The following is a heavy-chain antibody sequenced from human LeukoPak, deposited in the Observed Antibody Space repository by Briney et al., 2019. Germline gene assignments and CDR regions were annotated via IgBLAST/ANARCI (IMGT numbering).Heavy chain of an antibody. D-gene: IGHD2-21*02. J-gene: IGHJ3*02. CDR1: GYTFTSYG. CDR2: ISAYNGNT. V-gene: IGHV1-18*01. CDR3: ARDCGGDCYPRNRAVDAFDI. Sequence: ASVKVSCKASGYTFTSYGISWVRQAPGQGLEWMGWISAYNGNTNYAQKLQGRVTMTTDTSTSTAYMELRSLRSDDTAVYYCARDCGGDCYPRNRAVDAFDIWGQGTMATVSS.